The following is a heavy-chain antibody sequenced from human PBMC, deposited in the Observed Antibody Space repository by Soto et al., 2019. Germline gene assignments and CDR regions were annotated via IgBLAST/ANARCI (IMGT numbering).Heavy chain of an antibody. CDR1: GFPFSTSN. Sequence: EVQLVESGGGLVNPGGSLRLSCVVSGFPFSTSNMNWVRQAPGKGLAWVSFISRSSTYIYYADSVKGRFTISRDDAENSLFLQMNSLRAEDTAVYYCARGVLPISSTSWFDPWGQGTPVTVSS. CDR3: ARGVLPISSTSWFDP. D-gene: IGHD3-16*01. CDR2: ISRSSTYI. J-gene: IGHJ5*02. V-gene: IGHV3-21*01.